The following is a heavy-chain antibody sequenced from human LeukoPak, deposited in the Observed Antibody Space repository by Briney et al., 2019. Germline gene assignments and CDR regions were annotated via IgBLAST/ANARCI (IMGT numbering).Heavy chain of an antibody. V-gene: IGHV4-39*07. Sequence: SETLSLTCTVSGGSISSSSYYWGWIRQPPGKGLEWIGSIYYSGSTYYNTSLKSRVTISVDTSKNQFSLKLSSVTAADTAVYYCASYDFWSGYSFDYWGQGTLVTVSS. CDR3: ASYDFWSGYSFDY. CDR2: IYYSGST. J-gene: IGHJ4*02. CDR1: GGSISSSSYY. D-gene: IGHD3-3*01.